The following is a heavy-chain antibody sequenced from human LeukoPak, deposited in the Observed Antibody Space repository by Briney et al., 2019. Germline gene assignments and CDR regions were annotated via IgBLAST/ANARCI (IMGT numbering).Heavy chain of an antibody. V-gene: IGHV3-30-3*01. J-gene: IGHJ4*02. CDR3: ARGRAAYAHNFDY. CDR1: GFTFSSYA. D-gene: IGHD2-21*01. CDR2: ISYDGSNK. Sequence: GGSLRLSCAASGFTFSSYAMHWVRQAPGKGLEWVAVISYDGSNKYYADSVKGRFTISRDNSKNTLYLQMNSLRAEDTAVYYCARGRAAYAHNFDYWGQGTLVTVSS.